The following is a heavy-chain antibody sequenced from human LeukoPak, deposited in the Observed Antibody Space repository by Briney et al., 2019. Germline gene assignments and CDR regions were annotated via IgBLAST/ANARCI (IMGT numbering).Heavy chain of an antibody. CDR2: INDTRST. J-gene: IGHJ4*02. CDR1: GGSSSSSSYY. Sequence: PSETLSLTCSVSGGSSSSSSYYWGWIRQPPGKGLEWIGNINDTRSTDYNPSLKSRVTISVDKSKNHFSLNLSSAIAADTAEYFCARDYGGNSKNYHCDYWGQGALVTDS. CDR3: ARDYGGNSKNYHCDY. D-gene: IGHD4-23*01. V-gene: IGHV4-39*02.